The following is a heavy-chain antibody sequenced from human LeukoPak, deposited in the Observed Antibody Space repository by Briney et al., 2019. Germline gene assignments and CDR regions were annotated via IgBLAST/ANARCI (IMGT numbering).Heavy chain of an antibody. CDR1: GFTFSSYA. CDR3: AKEDQRTYYDFWSGGVYFDY. J-gene: IGHJ4*02. CDR2: ISGSGGST. V-gene: IGHV3-23*01. D-gene: IGHD3-3*01. Sequence: PGGSLRLPCAASGFTFSSYAMSWVRQAPGKGLEWVSAISGSGGSTYYADSVKGRFTISRDNSKNTLYLQMNSLRAEDTAVYYCAKEDQRTYYDFWSGGVYFDYWGQGTLVTVSS.